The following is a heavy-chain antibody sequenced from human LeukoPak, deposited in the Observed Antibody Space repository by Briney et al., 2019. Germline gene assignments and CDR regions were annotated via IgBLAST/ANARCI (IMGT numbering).Heavy chain of an antibody. Sequence: ASAKVSCKASGYTFTGYYMHWVRQAPGQGLEWMGWMNPNSGNTGYAQKFQGRVTMTRNTSISTAYMELSSLRSEDTAVYYCARGSYYDSSGYYLSYYYYYMDVWGKGTTVTTSS. CDR3: ARGSYYDSSGYYLSYYYYYMDV. V-gene: IGHV1-8*02. J-gene: IGHJ6*03. D-gene: IGHD3-22*01. CDR1: GYTFTGYY. CDR2: MNPNSGNT.